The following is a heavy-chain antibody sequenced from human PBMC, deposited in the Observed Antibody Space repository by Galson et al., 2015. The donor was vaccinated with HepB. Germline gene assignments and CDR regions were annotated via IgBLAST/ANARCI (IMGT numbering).Heavy chain of an antibody. D-gene: IGHD3-9*01. CDR2: ISAYNGNT. CDR1: GYTFTSYG. CDR3: ARGYYDILTGYYPPFYYYYGMDV. V-gene: IGHV1-18*04. Sequence: SVKVSCKASGYTFTSYGISWVRQAPGQGLEWMGWISAYNGNTNYAQKLQGRVTMTTDTSTSTAYMELRSLRSDDTAVYYCARGYYDILTGYYPPFYYYYGMDVWGQGTTVTVSS. J-gene: IGHJ6*02.